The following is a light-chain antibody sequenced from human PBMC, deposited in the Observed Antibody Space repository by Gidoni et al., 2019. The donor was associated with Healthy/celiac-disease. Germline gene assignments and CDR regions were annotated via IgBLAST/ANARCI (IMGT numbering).Light chain of an antibody. CDR1: KLGNKY. CDR3: QAWDSSTVI. J-gene: IGLJ2*01. CDR2: EDS. Sequence: SYELTQPPSVSVFPGQTASIICSGGKLGNKYASWYQQRPGQSPVLVIYEDSKRPSGIPGRFSGSNSGNTATLTISGTRAMDEADYYCQAWDSSTVIFGGGTKLTVL. V-gene: IGLV3-1*01.